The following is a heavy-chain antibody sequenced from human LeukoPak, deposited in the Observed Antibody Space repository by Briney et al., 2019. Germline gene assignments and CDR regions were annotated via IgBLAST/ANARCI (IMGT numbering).Heavy chain of an antibody. Sequence: ASVKVSCKASRFTFTNYCMHWVRQAPGQGLEWMGLINPSGSNTNYAQKFRGRVTMTRDTSATTVYMELSSLRSEDTDVYYCAREESGGYFDYGGQGTLVTVSS. CDR3: AREESGGYFDY. V-gene: IGHV1-46*01. J-gene: IGHJ4*02. CDR2: INPSGSNT. D-gene: IGHD2-8*02. CDR1: RFTFTNYC.